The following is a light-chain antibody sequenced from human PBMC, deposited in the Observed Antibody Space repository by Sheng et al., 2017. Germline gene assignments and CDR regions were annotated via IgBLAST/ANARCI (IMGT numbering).Light chain of an antibody. CDR1: QSISSN. CDR3: QQYNNWPRT. CDR2: GAS. Sequence: EIVMTQSPATLSVSPGERATLSCRASQSISSNLAWYQQKPGQAPRLLIYGASNRATGIPARFSGSGSGTEFTLTISSLQSEDFAVYFCQQYNNWPRTFGLGTKVEIK. V-gene: IGKV3-15*01. J-gene: IGKJ1*01.